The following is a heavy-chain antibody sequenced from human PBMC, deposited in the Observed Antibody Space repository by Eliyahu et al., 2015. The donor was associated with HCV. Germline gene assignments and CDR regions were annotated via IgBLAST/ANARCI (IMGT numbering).Heavy chain of an antibody. Sequence: EVQLVESGGGLVQPGRSLXLSCAASGFTFDDYAMHWVRQAPGKGLGWVSGISWNSGSIGYADSVKGRFTISRDNAKNSLYLQMNSLRAEDTALYYCAKDTSRMWLIHAFDIWGQGTMVTVSS. D-gene: IGHD2-21*01. CDR2: ISWNSGSI. CDR3: AKDTSRMWLIHAFDI. V-gene: IGHV3-9*01. J-gene: IGHJ3*02. CDR1: GFTFDDYA.